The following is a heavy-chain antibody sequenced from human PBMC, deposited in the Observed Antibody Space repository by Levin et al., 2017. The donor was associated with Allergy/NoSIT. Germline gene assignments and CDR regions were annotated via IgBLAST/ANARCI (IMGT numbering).Heavy chain of an antibody. J-gene: IGHJ6*03. V-gene: IGHV3-66*02. Sequence: PGGSLRLSCAASGFTVSSNYMSWVRQAPGKGLEWVSVIYSGGSTYYADSVKGRFTISRDNSKNTLYLQMNSLRAEDTAVYYCARDSYGSKESYYYYYMDVWGKGTTVTVSS. CDR1: GFTVSSNY. CDR2: IYSGGST. CDR3: ARDSYGSKESYYYYYMDV. D-gene: IGHD5-18*01.